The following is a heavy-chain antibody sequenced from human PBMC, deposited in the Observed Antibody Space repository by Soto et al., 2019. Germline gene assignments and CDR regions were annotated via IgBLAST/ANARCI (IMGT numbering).Heavy chain of an antibody. CDR2: MYHSGSA. Sequence: VILALTYTFSGFYIIGDSFYLGWLRPPPGKGLEWIGSMYHSGSAYYNPSLNSRVTISVEPSKKQFSLNLNSVTAADTAVYYCARLRVVVGYYFDSWGQGTPVNVSA. CDR1: GFYIIGDSFY. CDR3: ARLRVVVGYYFDS. D-gene: IGHD2-21*01. V-gene: IGHV4-39*01. J-gene: IGHJ4*02.